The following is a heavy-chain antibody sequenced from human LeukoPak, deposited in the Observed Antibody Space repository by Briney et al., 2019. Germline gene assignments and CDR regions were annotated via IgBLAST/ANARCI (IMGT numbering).Heavy chain of an antibody. CDR3: AKDGSGYDFNNWFDP. J-gene: IGHJ5*02. CDR2: ISGSGGST. Sequence: PRGSLRLSCAASGFIFSSYAMSWVRQAPGKGLEWVSAISGSGGSTYYADSVKGRFTISRDNSKNALYLQMNSLRAEDTAVYYCAKDGSGYDFNNWFDPWGQGTLVTVSS. D-gene: IGHD5-12*01. V-gene: IGHV3-23*01. CDR1: GFIFSSYA.